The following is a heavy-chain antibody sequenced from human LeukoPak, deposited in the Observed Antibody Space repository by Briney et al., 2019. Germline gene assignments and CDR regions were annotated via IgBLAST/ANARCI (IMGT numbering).Heavy chain of an antibody. CDR2: ISGGGGST. Sequence: GGSLRLSCAASGFTFSSYAMSWVRQAPGKGLEWVSAISGGGGSTYYADSVKGRFTISRDNSRSTLYLQMNSLRAEDTAVYYCAKAAAGTGNNDYWGQGTLVIVSS. J-gene: IGHJ4*02. CDR3: AKAAAGTGNNDY. CDR1: GFTFSSYA. D-gene: IGHD6-13*01. V-gene: IGHV3-23*01.